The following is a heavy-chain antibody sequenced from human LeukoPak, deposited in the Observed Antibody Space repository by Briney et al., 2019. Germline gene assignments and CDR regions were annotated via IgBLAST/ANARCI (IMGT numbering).Heavy chain of an antibody. CDR2: ISSSSSTI. D-gene: IGHD4-17*01. Sequence: AGGSLRLSCAASGFTFSSYAMHWVRQAPGKGLEWVSYISSSSSTIYYADSVKGRFTISRDNSKNTLYLQMNSLRAEDTAVYYCAKGGMTAVTAAYNWFDPWGQGTLVTVSS. V-gene: IGHV3-48*01. J-gene: IGHJ5*02. CDR3: AKGGMTAVTAAYNWFDP. CDR1: GFTFSSYA.